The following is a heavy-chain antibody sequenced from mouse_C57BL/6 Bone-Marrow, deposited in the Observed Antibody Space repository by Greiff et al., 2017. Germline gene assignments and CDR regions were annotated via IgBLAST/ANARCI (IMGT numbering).Heavy chain of an antibody. Sequence: QVQLQQPGAELVKPGASVKLSCKASGYTFTSYWMQWVKQRPGQGLEWIGEIYPSDSYTNYNKKFKGKATLTADTSSSTAYMQLSSLTSEDSAVCCCAREITTWGQGTLLTVSA. CDR2: IYPSDSYT. CDR1: GYTFTSYW. D-gene: IGHD2-4*01. V-gene: IGHV1-50*01. J-gene: IGHJ3*02. CDR3: AREITT.